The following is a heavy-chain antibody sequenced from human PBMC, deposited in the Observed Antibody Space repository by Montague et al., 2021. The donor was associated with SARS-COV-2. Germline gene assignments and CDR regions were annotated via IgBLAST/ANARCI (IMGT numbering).Heavy chain of an antibody. CDR2: IYYSGST. Sequence: SETLSLTCTVSGGSISSYYWSWIRQPPGKGLEWIGYIYYSGSTNYNPSLKSRVTISADTSKNQFSLKLKSVTAADTANYYCAKGHQGVAMIVVVMVGAEYYFDYWGQGSLVTVSS. V-gene: IGHV4-59*12. J-gene: IGHJ4*02. CDR1: GGSISSYY. D-gene: IGHD3-22*01. CDR3: AKGHQGVAMIVVVMVGAEYYFDY.